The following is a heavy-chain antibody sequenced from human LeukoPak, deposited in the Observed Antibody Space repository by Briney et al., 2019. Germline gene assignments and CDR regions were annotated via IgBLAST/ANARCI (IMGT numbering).Heavy chain of an antibody. J-gene: IGHJ4*02. D-gene: IGHD5-18*01. Sequence: GGSLRLSCAASGFTFSIYAMSWVRQAPGKGLEWVSAISGSGGSTYYADSVKGRFTISRDNSKNTLYLQMNSLRAEDTAVYYCAMWSGYSYGTLDYWGQGTLVTVSS. CDR1: GFTFSIYA. V-gene: IGHV3-23*01. CDR2: ISGSGGST. CDR3: AMWSGYSYGTLDY.